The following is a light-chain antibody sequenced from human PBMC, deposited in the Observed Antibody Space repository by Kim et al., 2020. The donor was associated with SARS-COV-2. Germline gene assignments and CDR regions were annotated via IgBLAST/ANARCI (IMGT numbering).Light chain of an antibody. J-gene: IGLJ7*01. Sequence: GKTVTISCTRNSGNIASTYVQWYQQRPGSAPNTLIYEDTQRPSGVPDRFSGSIDRSSNSASLTISGLKTEDEADYYCQFYDSTNVVFGGGTQLTVL. CDR2: EDT. CDR3: QFYDSTNVV. V-gene: IGLV6-57*03. CDR1: SGNIASTY.